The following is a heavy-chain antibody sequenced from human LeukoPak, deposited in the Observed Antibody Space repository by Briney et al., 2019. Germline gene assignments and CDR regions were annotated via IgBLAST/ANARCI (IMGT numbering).Heavy chain of an antibody. Sequence: DSVKGRFTISRDNAKNSLYLQMNNLRADDTAVYYCARDLISAAGRVFVYWGQGTLVTVSS. J-gene: IGHJ4*02. V-gene: IGHV3-7*01. D-gene: IGHD6-13*01. CDR3: ARDLISAAGRVFVY.